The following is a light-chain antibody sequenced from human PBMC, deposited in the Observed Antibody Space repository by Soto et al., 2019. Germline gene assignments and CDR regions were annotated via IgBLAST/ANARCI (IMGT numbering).Light chain of an antibody. J-gene: IGKJ2*01. Sequence: DIQMTQSPSTRSASVGDRVTITCRASQSLSSWLAWYQQKPGKAPKLLIYKASSLESGVPSRFSGSGSGTEFTLTISSLQPDDFACYYCQQYDSYPYTFGQGTKLEIK. CDR2: KAS. V-gene: IGKV1-5*03. CDR1: QSLSSW. CDR3: QQYDSYPYT.